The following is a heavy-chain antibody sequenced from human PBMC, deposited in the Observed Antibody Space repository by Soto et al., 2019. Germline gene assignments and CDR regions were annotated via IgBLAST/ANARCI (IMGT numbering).Heavy chain of an antibody. V-gene: IGHV3-74*01. D-gene: IGHD3-22*01. CDR1: GFTFSSYS. J-gene: IGHJ4*02. Sequence: GGSLRLSCPTSGFTFSSYSMNWVRQAPGKGLGWVSRINSDGSRTRYADSVKGRFTISRDNAKNTLYLQMNSLRAEETAVYYCARDPTYVYDSSGYYDYWGQGTLVTVSS. CDR3: ARDPTYVYDSSGYYDY. CDR2: INSDGSRT.